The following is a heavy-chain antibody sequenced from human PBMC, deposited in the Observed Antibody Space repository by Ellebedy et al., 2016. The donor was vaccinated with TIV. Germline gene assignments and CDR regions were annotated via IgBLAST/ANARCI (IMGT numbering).Heavy chain of an antibody. V-gene: IGHV3-49*03. CDR2: IRSRSFGGTT. CDR1: GFTFRDYG. CDR3: SREVWVLGFLEYKLNAIDV. J-gene: IGHJ6*02. D-gene: IGHD3-3*01. Sequence: GGSLRLSXTGSGFTFRDYGVSWFRQAPGKGLEWVGFIRSRSFGGTTEYAASVNGRFIISRDDSKSITYLHMNSLKTEDTAVYYCSREVWVLGFLEYKLNAIDVWGQGTTVTVSS.